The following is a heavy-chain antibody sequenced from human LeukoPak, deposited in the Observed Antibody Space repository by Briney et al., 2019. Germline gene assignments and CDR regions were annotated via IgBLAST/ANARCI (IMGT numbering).Heavy chain of an antibody. CDR1: GFIFSTYS. J-gene: IGHJ4*02. V-gene: IGHV3-48*01. CDR2: ISTSSSTI. D-gene: IGHD2-21*01. Sequence: GGSLSLTCAASGFIFSTYSMNWVRQAPGKGLEWISYISTSSSTISYADSVKGRFTISSDIVKNSLYLQMNSLRAEDTAVYYCARDHHYSFDYWGQGTLVSVSS. CDR3: ARDHHYSFDY.